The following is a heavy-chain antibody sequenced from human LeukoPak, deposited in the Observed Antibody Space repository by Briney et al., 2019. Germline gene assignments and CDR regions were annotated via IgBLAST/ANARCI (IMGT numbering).Heavy chain of an antibody. Sequence: AAGSLLRFCAASGFIFSSYAMNWVRQAPGKGLEWVSYISGSSSTIYNTDSVKGRFTISRDNAKNTLYLQMNSLRDEDTAVYYCARVRFYYASSGYGFFDYWGQGALVTVSS. V-gene: IGHV3-48*02. CDR3: ARVRFYYASSGYGFFDY. CDR1: GFIFSSYA. D-gene: IGHD3-22*01. J-gene: IGHJ4*02. CDR2: ISGSSSTI.